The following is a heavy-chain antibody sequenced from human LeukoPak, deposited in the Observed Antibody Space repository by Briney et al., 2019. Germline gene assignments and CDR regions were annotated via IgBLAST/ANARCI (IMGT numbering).Heavy chain of an antibody. CDR1: GLTFDDYA. CDR3: AGGIGVAGGDY. J-gene: IGHJ4*02. D-gene: IGHD6-19*01. CDR2: ISWDGGST. Sequence: PGGSLRLSCAASGLTFDDYAMHWVRQAPGKGLEWVSFISWDGGSTYYADSVKGRFTISRDNSKNSVYLQMNSVRAEDTALYYCAGGIGVAGGDYWGQGTLVTVSS. V-gene: IGHV3-43D*03.